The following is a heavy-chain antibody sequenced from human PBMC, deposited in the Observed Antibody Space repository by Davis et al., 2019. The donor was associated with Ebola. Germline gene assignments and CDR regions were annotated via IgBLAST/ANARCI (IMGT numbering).Heavy chain of an antibody. CDR2: ISYDGVDN. CDR1: GFTFSNYG. CDR3: AKDGAYRPFDYVYSYLDV. V-gene: IGHV3-30*18. Sequence: GESLKISCAASGFTFSNYGMNWVRQAPGKGLEWVAFISYDGVDNYYADSVRGRFTMSRDNSKNTLYLQMNSLGAADTASYYCAKDGAYRPFDYVYSYLDVWGNGTTVTVSS. D-gene: IGHD3-9*01. J-gene: IGHJ6*03.